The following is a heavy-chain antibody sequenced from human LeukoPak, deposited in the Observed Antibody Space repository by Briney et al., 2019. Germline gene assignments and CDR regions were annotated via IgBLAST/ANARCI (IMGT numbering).Heavy chain of an antibody. CDR3: ARVSQVDDYYDSNVQDGFDT. CDR1: GFTFSRYG. J-gene: IGHJ3*02. V-gene: IGHV3-48*03. CDR2: ISNSGSTI. Sequence: GGSLRLSCAGSGFTFSRYGINWVRQAPGKGLEWLLYISNSGSTIYYADSVKGRFTISRDNAKNSVYPQMNSLRVEDTAVHYCARVSQVDDYYDSNVQDGFDTWGHGTMVTVSS. D-gene: IGHD3-22*01.